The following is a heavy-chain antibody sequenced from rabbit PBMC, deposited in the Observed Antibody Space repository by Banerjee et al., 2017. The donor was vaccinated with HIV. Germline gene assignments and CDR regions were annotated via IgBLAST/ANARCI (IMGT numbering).Heavy chain of an antibody. Sequence: QEQLEESGGDLVKPGASLTVTCTASGFSFSSSYDMCWVRQAPGKGLEWIACIYGGSGDNTYYASWAKGRFTISKASSTTVTLQMTSLTAADTATYFCVREFWAGGSDHRGLDLWGPGTLVTVS. J-gene: IGHJ4*01. V-gene: IGHV1S45*01. CDR3: VREFWAGGSDHRGLDL. D-gene: IGHD8-1*01. CDR1: GFSFSSSYD. CDR2: IYGGSGDNT.